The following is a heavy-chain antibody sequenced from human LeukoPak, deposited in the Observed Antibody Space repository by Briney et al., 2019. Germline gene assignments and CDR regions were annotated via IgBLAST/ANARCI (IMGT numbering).Heavy chain of an antibody. CDR3: ARSSEVPLVRGVMMSSFDI. D-gene: IGHD3-10*01. CDR1: GGSFSGYY. J-gene: IGHJ3*02. CDR2: INHSGST. Sequence: PSETLSLTCAVYGGSFSGYYWSWIRQPPGKGLEWIGEINHSGSTNYNPSLKSRVTISVDTSKNQFSLKLSSVTAADTAVYYCARSSEVPLVRGVMMSSFDIWGQGTMVTVSS. V-gene: IGHV4-34*01.